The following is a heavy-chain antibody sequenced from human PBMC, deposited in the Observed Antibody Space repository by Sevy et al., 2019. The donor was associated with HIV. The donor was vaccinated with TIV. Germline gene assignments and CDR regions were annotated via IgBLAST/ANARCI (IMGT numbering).Heavy chain of an antibody. J-gene: IGHJ4*02. CDR2: ISGSGGST. CDR3: AKDKGLVGVSVNYFDC. V-gene: IGHV3-23*01. D-gene: IGHD1-26*01. CDR1: GFTFSSYA. Sequence: GGSLRLSCAASGFTFSSYAMSWVRQAPGKGLEWVSGISGSGGSTHYADSVRGRFTISRDNSKNTLYLQMNSLRAEDTAVYYCAKDKGLVGVSVNYFDCWGQGTLVTVSS.